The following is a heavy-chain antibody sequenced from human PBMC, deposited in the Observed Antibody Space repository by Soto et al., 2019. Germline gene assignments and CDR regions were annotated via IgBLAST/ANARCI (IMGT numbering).Heavy chain of an antibody. CDR2: ISYNGGDK. D-gene: IGHD3-10*01. Sequence: GGSLRLSCAASGFVFINYGMHWVRQAPGKGLEWVAVISYNGGDKYHSDSVKGRFTISRDNSKNSLYLQMNSLRAEDTAVYYCAKDRDPYGAVYYFDYWGQGTLVTVSS. V-gene: IGHV3-30*18. CDR1: GFVFINYG. CDR3: AKDRDPYGAVYYFDY. J-gene: IGHJ4*02.